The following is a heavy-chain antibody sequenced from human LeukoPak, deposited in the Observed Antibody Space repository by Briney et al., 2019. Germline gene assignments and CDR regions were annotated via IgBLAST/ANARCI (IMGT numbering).Heavy chain of an antibody. CDR1: GYRFTSYW. CDR3: ARHQLLGPCFKGVCSDAFDI. Sequence: GESLKISCKGSGYRFTSYWISWVRPMPGKGLEWMGRIDPSGSYTNYSPSFQGHLTISADKSISTAYLQWSSLKASDTAMYYCARHQLLGPCFKGVCSDAFDIWGQGTMVTVSS. J-gene: IGHJ3*02. V-gene: IGHV5-10-1*01. D-gene: IGHD2-8*01. CDR2: IDPSGSYT.